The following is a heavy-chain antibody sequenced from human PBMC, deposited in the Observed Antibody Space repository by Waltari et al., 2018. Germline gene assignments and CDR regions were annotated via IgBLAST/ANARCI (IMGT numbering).Heavy chain of an antibody. D-gene: IGHD1-1*01. CDR1: GYTFTGYA. J-gene: IGHJ6*03. CDR2: INAGNGNT. V-gene: IGHV1-3*01. CDR3: ARDMGPTVGSNYYYYYYMDV. Sequence: QVQLVQSGAEVRKPGASVRVSCKASGYTFTGYAMHWVRQAPGQRLGWMGWINAGNGNTKYSQKFQGRVTITRDTSASTAYMELSSLRSEDTAVYYCARDMGPTVGSNYYYYYYMDVWGQGTTVTVSS.